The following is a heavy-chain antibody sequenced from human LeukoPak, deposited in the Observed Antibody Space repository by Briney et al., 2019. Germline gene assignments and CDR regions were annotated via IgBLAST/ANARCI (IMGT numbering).Heavy chain of an antibody. D-gene: IGHD2-2*01. V-gene: IGHV3-21*01. CDR2: ISSSSSNL. Sequence: PGGSLRLSCAASGFTFNIYTMNWVRQSPGKGLVWVSSISSSSSNLYYADSVKGRFTISRDNAKNSLYLQMNSLRAEDTAVYYCARVAGYCDSTSNCYSDYWGQGTLVTVSS. J-gene: IGHJ4*02. CDR3: ARVAGYCDSTSNCYSDY. CDR1: GFTFNIYT.